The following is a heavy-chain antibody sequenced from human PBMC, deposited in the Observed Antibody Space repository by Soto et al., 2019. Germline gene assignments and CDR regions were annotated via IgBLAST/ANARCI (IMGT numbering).Heavy chain of an antibody. D-gene: IGHD6-6*01. CDR1: GFTFSSYG. J-gene: IGHJ4*02. CDR2: IWYDGSNK. CDR3: ASLGRGSSSIDYFDY. Sequence: PGGSLKLSCAASGFTFSSYGMDWVREAPGKWLEWVAVIWYDGSNKYYADSVKGRFTISRDNSKNTLYLQMNSLRAEDTAVYYCASLGRGSSSIDYFDYWGQGSLVTVSS. V-gene: IGHV3-33*01.